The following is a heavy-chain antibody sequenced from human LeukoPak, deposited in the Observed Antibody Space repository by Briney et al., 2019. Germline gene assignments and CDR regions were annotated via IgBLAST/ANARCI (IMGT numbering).Heavy chain of an antibody. D-gene: IGHD3-3*01. J-gene: IGHJ4*02. V-gene: IGHV3-23*01. Sequence: GGSLRLSCAASGFTFSSHAMSWVRQAPGKGLEWVSAISGSGGSTYYADSVKGRFTISRDIAKNTLYLQMNSLRAEDTGVYYCAKDHYWSIDYWGRGTLVTVSS. CDR2: ISGSGGST. CDR1: GFTFSSHA. CDR3: AKDHYWSIDY.